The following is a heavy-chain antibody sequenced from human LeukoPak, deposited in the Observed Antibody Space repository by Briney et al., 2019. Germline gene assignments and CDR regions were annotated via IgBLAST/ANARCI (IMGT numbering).Heavy chain of an antibody. V-gene: IGHV4-59*01. D-gene: IGHD4-23*01. J-gene: IGHJ5*02. CDR1: GGSISSYY. CDR2: IYYSGST. CDR3: ARDLRDDGVVTSNNWFDP. Sequence: PSETLSLTCTVSGGSISSYYWSWIRQPPGKGLEWIGYIYYSGSTNYNPSLKSRVTISVDTSKNQFSLKLSSVTAADTAVYYCARDLRDDGVVTSNNWFDPWGQGTLVTVSS.